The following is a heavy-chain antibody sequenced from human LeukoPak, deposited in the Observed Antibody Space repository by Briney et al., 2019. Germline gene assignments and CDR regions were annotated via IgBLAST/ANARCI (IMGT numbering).Heavy chain of an antibody. CDR3: ARGGGSSPSVPYYYGLDV. D-gene: IGHD6-6*01. J-gene: IGHJ6*02. CDR1: GFTFSSYG. Sequence: PGGSLRLSCAASGFTFSSYGMHWVRQAPGKGLEWVAVISYDGNNKYYADSVKGRFTISRDNAKNTLYLQMNCLRPEDTAVYYCARGGGSSPSVPYYYGLDVWGQGTTVTVSS. CDR2: ISYDGNNK. V-gene: IGHV3-30*03.